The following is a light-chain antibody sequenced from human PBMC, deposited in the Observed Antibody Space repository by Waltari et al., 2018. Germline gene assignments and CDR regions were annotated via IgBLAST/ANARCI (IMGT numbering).Light chain of an antibody. V-gene: IGLV2-14*03. Sequence: QSALIQSASVSGSPGQSITISCTGTRSDVGRYNYVSLYQQHPGKAPKLMIYDVSNPPSGVSNRFSGSKSGNTASLTISGLQAEDEADYYCSSYTSSTTLVVFGGGTKLTVL. J-gene: IGLJ2*01. CDR2: DVS. CDR1: RSDVGRYNY. CDR3: SSYTSSTTLVV.